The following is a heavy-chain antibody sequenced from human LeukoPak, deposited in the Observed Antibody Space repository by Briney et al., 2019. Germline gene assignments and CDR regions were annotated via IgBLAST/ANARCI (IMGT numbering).Heavy chain of an antibody. CDR2: ISGSGGST. D-gene: IGHD1-26*01. Sequence: GGSLRLSCAASGFTFSSYAMSWVRQAPGKGLEWVSAISGSGGSTYYADSVKGRFTISRDISKNTLYLQMNSLRVEDTAVYYRAGRYGSFYCWGQGTLVTVSS. CDR1: GFTFSSYA. CDR3: AGRYGSFYC. J-gene: IGHJ4*02. V-gene: IGHV3-23*01.